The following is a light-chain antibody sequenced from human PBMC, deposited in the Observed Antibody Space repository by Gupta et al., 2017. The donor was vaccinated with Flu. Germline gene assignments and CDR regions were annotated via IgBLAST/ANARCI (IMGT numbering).Light chain of an antibody. CDR2: GNN. CDR1: RSTTGAGYD. V-gene: IGLV1-40*01. J-gene: IGLJ3*02. Sequence: QPVLPQPPSVSGAPGQRVTITCTGSRSTTGAGYDVHWYQQFPRTAPKLLIYGNNSRHSGVAERFSGSKSGTSASLATXWXQAEDEXDYYCHSHENNNSRWVFGGGTRMTVL. CDR3: HSHENNNSRWV.